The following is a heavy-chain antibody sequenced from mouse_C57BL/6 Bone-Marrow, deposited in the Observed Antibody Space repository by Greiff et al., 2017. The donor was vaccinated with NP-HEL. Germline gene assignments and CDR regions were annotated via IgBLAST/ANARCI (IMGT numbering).Heavy chain of an antibody. D-gene: IGHD2-4*01. V-gene: IGHV1-61*01. CDR3: ARYYDDDGGDYYAMDY. CDR1: GYTFTSYW. J-gene: IGHJ4*01. Sequence: QVQLQQPGAELVRPGSSVKLSCKASGYTFTSYWMDWVKQRPGQGLEWIGNIYPSDSETHYTQTFNDKATLTVDKYSSTAYMQLSSLTSEDSAVYYCARYYDDDGGDYYAMDYWGQGTSVTVSS. CDR2: IYPSDSET.